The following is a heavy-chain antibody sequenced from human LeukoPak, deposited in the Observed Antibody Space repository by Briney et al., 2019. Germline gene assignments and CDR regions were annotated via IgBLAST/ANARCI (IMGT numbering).Heavy chain of an antibody. CDR2: VNWSGHSV. V-gene: IGHV3-9*01. Sequence: DPGRSLRLSCAASGFTFDDYAMHWVRQVPGRGLEWVAGVNWSGHSVGYADAVKGRFTISRDKAKTSLYLQMNSLKTEDTALYFCATDFAAAYGGYFDYWGQGTLVTVSS. CDR3: ATDFAAAYGGYFDY. D-gene: IGHD4-17*01. J-gene: IGHJ4*02. CDR1: GFTFDDYA.